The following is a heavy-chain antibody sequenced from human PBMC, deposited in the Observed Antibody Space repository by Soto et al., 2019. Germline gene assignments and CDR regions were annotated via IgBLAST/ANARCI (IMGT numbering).Heavy chain of an antibody. J-gene: IGHJ4*02. D-gene: IGHD4-17*01. Sequence: EVQLVESGGGLVKPGGSLRLSCAASEFTFSSYSMNWVRQAPGKGLEWVSSISSSSSYIYYADSVKGRFTISRDNAKNSLYLQMNSLRAEDTAVYYCARREHDYGDNGDYWGQGTLVTVSS. CDR3: ARREHDYGDNGDY. V-gene: IGHV3-21*01. CDR2: ISSSSSYI. CDR1: EFTFSSYS.